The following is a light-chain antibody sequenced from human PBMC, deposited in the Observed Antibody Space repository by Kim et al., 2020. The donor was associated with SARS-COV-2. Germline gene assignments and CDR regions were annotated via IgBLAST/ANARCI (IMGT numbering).Light chain of an antibody. V-gene: IGLV1-40*01. J-gene: IGLJ2*01. CDR3: QSYDSSLSAPVV. Sequence: VTISCTGSSSNSGAGYDVHWYQQLPGTAPKLLIYGNSNRPSGVPDRFSGSKSGTSASLAITGLQAEDEADYYCQSYDSSLSAPVVFGGGTQLTVL. CDR2: GNS. CDR1: SSNSGAGYD.